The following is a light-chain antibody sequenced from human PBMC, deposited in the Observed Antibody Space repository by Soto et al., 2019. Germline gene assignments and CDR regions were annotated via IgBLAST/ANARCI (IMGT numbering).Light chain of an antibody. CDR3: MQALHALFT. Sequence: EIVLTQSPGTLSLSPGERATLSCRASQSVSSSYLAWYQQKPGQAPRLLIYGASSRATGIPDRFSGSGSGTDFTLNITRIEAEDVGVYFCMQALHALFTFGPGTKVDIK. V-gene: IGKV3-20*01. J-gene: IGKJ3*01. CDR2: GAS. CDR1: QSVSSSY.